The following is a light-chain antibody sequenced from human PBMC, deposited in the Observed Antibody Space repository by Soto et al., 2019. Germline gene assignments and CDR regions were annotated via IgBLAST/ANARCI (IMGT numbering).Light chain of an antibody. V-gene: IGLV1-36*01. CDR1: SSNIGNNA. J-gene: IGLJ2*01. CDR2: YDD. CDR3: AACDDSLNGPV. Sequence: QSVLTQPPSVSEAPRQRVTISCSGSSSNIGNNAVNWYQQLPGKAPKLLIYYDDLLPSGVSDRFSGSKSGTSASLAISGLQSEDEADYYSAACDDSLNGPVFVGGTKVTVL.